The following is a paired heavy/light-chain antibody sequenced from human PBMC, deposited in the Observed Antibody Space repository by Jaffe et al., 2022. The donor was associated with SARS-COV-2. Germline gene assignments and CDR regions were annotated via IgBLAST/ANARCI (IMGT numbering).Heavy chain of an antibody. D-gene: IGHD3-3*01. Sequence: QVQLVQSGAEVKKPGASVKVSCKASGYTFTSYAMHWVRQAPGQRLEWMGWINAGNGNTKYSQKFQGRVTITRDTSASTAYMELSSLRSEDTAVYYCAREGQYYDFWSGYYGRDYYYYYGMDVWGQGTTVTVSS. CDR3: AREGQYYDFWSGYYGRDYYYYYGMDV. CDR2: INAGNGNT. V-gene: IGHV1-3*01. J-gene: IGHJ6*02. CDR1: GYTFTSYA.
Light chain of an antibody. Sequence: DIQLTQSPSFLSASVGDRVTITCRASQGISSYLAWYQQKPGKAPKLLIYAASTLQSGVPSRFSGSGSGTEFTLTISSLQPEDFATYYCQQLNSYSLTFGGGTKVEIK. CDR2: AAS. V-gene: IGKV1-9*01. J-gene: IGKJ4*01. CDR3: QQLNSYSLT. CDR1: QGISSY.